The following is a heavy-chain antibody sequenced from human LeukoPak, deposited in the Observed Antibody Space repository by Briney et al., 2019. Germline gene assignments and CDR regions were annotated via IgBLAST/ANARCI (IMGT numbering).Heavy chain of an antibody. V-gene: IGHV1-69*05. CDR1: GVTFSSYA. J-gene: IGHJ3*02. Sequence: SVKVSCKASGVTFSSYAISWVRQAPGQGLEWMGGIIPIFGTANYAQKFQGRVTITTDESTGTAYMELSSLRSEDTAVYYCARAYYYGSGERIDAFDIWGQGTMVTVSA. CDR3: ARAYYYGSGERIDAFDI. D-gene: IGHD3-10*01. CDR2: IIPIFGTA.